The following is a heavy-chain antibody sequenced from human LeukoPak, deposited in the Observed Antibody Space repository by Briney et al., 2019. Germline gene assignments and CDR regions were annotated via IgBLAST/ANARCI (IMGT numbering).Heavy chain of an antibody. CDR1: GGSISSFY. V-gene: IGHV4-4*09. D-gene: IGHD2-15*01. CDR2: IYTSGST. J-gene: IGHJ5*02. Sequence: PETLSLTCTVSGGSISSFYWSWIRQPPGKGLGWIGDIYTSGSTNYNPSLKSRVTISVDTAKNQFPLKLRSVPAADTAVYYWARHGYCSGGSCYGSGNWFDPWGQGTLVTVSS. CDR3: ARHGYCSGGSCYGSGNWFDP.